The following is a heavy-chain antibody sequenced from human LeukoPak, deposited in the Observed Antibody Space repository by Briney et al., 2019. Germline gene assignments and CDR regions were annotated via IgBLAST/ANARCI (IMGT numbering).Heavy chain of an antibody. V-gene: IGHV1-18*01. CDR1: GYTFTSYG. CDR3: AKDLRRLVLGYYFDY. CDR2: ISAYNGNT. Sequence: VASVKVSCKASGYTFTSYGISWVRQAPGQGLEWMGWISAYNGNTNYAQKLQGRVTMTTDTSTSTAYMELRSLRSDDTAVYYCAKDLRRLVLGYYFDYWGQGTLVTVSS. D-gene: IGHD3-10*01. J-gene: IGHJ4*02.